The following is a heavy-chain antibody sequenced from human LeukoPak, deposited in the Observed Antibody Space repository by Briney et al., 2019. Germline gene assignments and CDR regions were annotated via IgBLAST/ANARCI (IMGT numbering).Heavy chain of an antibody. D-gene: IGHD3-22*01. CDR3: AENYYDSSGFYFDY. Sequence: ASVKVSCKASGYTFTGYYMHWVGQAPGQGGEGMGWINPNSGGTNYAQKFQGRVTMTRDTSISTAYMELSRLRSDDTAVYYCAENYYDSSGFYFDYWGQGTLVTVSS. J-gene: IGHJ4*02. CDR1: GYTFTGYY. V-gene: IGHV1-2*02. CDR2: INPNSGGT.